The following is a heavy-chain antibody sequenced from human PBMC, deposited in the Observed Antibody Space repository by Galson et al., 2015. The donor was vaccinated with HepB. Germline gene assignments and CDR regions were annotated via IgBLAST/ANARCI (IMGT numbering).Heavy chain of an antibody. Sequence: SVKVSCKASGGTFNNYAFSWVRQAPGQGLEWMGGIIPVSDTPIYAQKLQGRVTISADKTTKVAYMDLSSLKSEDTAVYYCARASWVTALLGYGMDVWGQGTTVSVSS. V-gene: IGHV1-69*06. CDR3: ARASWVTALLGYGMDV. J-gene: IGHJ6*02. CDR1: GGTFNNYA. CDR2: IIPVSDTP. D-gene: IGHD3-3*02.